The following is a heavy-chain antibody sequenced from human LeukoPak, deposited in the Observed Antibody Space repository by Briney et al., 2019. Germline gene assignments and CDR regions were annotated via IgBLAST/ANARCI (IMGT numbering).Heavy chain of an antibody. CDR3: ARDRGWFGELLFDY. V-gene: IGHV4-38-2*02. J-gene: IGHJ4*02. D-gene: IGHD3-10*01. Sequence: GSLRLSCAASGFTFSDYYMSWIRQPPGKGLEWIGSIYYSGSTYYNPSLKSRVTISVDTSKNQFSLKLSSVTAADTAVYYCARDRGWFGELLFDYWGQGTLVTVSS. CDR1: GFTFSDYY. CDR2: IYYSGST.